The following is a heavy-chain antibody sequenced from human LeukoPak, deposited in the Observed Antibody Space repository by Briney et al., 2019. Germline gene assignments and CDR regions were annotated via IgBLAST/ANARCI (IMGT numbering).Heavy chain of an antibody. D-gene: IGHD6-19*01. CDR1: GGTFSSYA. CDR3: AREAVAGSFDY. V-gene: IGHV1-69*13. Sequence: EASVNVSCKASGGTFSSYAISWVRQAPGQGLEWMGGIIPIFGTANYAQKFQGRVTITADESTSTAYMELSSLRSEDTAVYYCAREAVAGSFDYWGQGTLVTVSP. J-gene: IGHJ4*02. CDR2: IIPIFGTA.